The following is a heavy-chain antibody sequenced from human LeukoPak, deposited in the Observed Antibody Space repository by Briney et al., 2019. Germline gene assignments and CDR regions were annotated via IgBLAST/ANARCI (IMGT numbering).Heavy chain of an antibody. CDR1: GFTFSSYS. J-gene: IGHJ3*02. V-gene: IGHV3-21*01. Sequence: TGGSLRLSCAASGFTFSSYSMNWVRQAPGKGLEWVSSISSSSSYIYYADSVKGRFTISRDNAKNSLYLQMNSLRAEDTAVNYCAREGQWLAETDDAFDIWGQGTMVTVSS. D-gene: IGHD6-19*01. CDR2: ISSSSSYI. CDR3: AREGQWLAETDDAFDI.